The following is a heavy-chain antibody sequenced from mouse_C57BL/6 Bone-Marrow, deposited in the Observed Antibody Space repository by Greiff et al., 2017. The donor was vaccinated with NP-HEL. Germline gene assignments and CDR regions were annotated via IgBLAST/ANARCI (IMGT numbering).Heavy chain of an antibody. Sequence: VQLQQSGAELVKPGASVKLSCTASGFNIKDYYMHWVKQRTEQGLEWIGRIDPEDGETKYVPKFQGKATIPADTSSNTAYLQLSSLTSEDTAVYYCARGYNWDRFAYWGQGTLVTVSA. J-gene: IGHJ3*01. CDR3: ARGYNWDRFAY. V-gene: IGHV14-2*01. CDR1: GFNIKDYY. CDR2: IDPEDGET. D-gene: IGHD4-1*01.